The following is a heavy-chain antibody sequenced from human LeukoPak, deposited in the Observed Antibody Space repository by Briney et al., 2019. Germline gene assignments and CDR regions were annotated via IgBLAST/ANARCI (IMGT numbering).Heavy chain of an antibody. CDR3: ARGITSRPSWFDP. J-gene: IGHJ5*02. CDR1: GGSISTYY. D-gene: IGHD6-6*01. Sequence: KASETLSLTCTVSGGSISTYYWSWIRQPPGKGLEWIGYVYYSGTTNYKYKSSLKSRVTISVDTSKNQFSLKLSSVTAADAAVYYCARGITSRPSWFDPWGQGTPVTVSS. CDR2: VYYSGTT. V-gene: IGHV4-59*12.